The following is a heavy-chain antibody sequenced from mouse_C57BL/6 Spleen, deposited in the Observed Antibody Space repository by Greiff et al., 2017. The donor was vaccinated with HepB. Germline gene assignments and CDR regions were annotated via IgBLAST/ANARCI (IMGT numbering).Heavy chain of an antibody. Sequence: QVQLQQSGAELVRPGASVTLSCKASGYTFTDYEMHWVKQTPVHGLEWIGAIDPETGGTAYNQKFKGKAILTADKSSSTAYMELRSLTSEDSAVYYCTGYGSRDYFDYWGQGTTLTVSS. CDR1: GYTFTDYE. CDR2: IDPETGGT. CDR3: TGYGSRDYFDY. V-gene: IGHV1-15*01. J-gene: IGHJ2*01. D-gene: IGHD1-1*01.